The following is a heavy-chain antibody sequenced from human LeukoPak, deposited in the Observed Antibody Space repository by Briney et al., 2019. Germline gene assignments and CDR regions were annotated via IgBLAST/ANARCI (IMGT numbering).Heavy chain of an antibody. CDR1: GGSISSYY. CDR3: ARDDIVVVPAAIRGTYWFDP. D-gene: IGHD2-2*02. V-gene: IGHV4-4*07. J-gene: IGHJ5*02. CDR2: IYTSGST. Sequence: PSETLSLTCIVSGGSISSYYWSWIRQPAGKGLEWIGRIYTSGSTNYNPSLKSRVTMSVDTSKNQFSLKLSSVTAADTAVYYCARDDIVVVPAAIRGTYWFDPWGQGTLVTVSS.